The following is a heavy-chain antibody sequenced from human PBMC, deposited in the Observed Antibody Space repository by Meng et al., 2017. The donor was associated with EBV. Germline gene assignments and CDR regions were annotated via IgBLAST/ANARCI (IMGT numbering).Heavy chain of an antibody. Sequence: QAQLGQSGPGVKKPGPSVKVSCKASGGTFSSYAISWVRQAPGQGLEWMGGVIPILGIANYAQKFQGRVTITADKSTSTAYMELSSLRSEDTAVYYCARERPGGMATTPYFDYWGQGTLVTVSS. D-gene: IGHD5-24*01. CDR3: ARERPGGMATTPYFDY. J-gene: IGHJ4*02. CDR1: GGTFSSYA. CDR2: VIPILGIA. V-gene: IGHV1-69*10.